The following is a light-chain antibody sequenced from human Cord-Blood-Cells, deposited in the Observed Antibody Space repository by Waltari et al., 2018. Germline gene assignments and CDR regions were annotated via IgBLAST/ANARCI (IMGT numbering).Light chain of an antibody. Sequence: QSVLTQPPSASGTPGQRVTISGSGSSSNIGSNYVYWYQQLPGTAPKLLISRNNQRPSGVPDRFSGSKSGTSASLAISGLRSEDEADYYCAAWDDSLSGPVFGGGTKLTVL. CDR3: AAWDDSLSGPV. CDR1: SSNIGSNY. CDR2: RNN. J-gene: IGLJ3*02. V-gene: IGLV1-47*01.